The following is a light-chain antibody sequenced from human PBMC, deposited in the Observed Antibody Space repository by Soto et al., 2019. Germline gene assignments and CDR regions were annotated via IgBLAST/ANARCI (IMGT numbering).Light chain of an antibody. Sequence: DIQMTQSPSSLSASVGDRVTITCRAGQSISSYLNWYQQKPGKAPKLLIYAASSLQSGVPSRFSGSGSGTDFTLTISSLQPEDFANYYCHHYSTSPLTFGGGTKVEIK. CDR3: HHYSTSPLT. J-gene: IGKJ4*01. CDR2: AAS. CDR1: QSISSY. V-gene: IGKV1-39*01.